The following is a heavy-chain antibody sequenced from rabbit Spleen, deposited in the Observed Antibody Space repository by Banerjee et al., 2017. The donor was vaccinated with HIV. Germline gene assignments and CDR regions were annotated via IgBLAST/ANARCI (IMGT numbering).Heavy chain of an antibody. D-gene: IGHD1-1*01. CDR1: GFDFSRTG. CDR3: VRGASSSGYYSL. Sequence: QEHLKESGGGLVQPGGSLKLSCKASGFDFSRTGVSWVRQAPGKGLEWIGYIDLLFGTTYYANWVNGRFTISSHNAQNTLYLQLNSLTAADTATYFCVRGASSSGYYSLWGPGTLVTVS. V-gene: IGHV1S47*01. J-gene: IGHJ4*01. CDR2: IDLLFGTT.